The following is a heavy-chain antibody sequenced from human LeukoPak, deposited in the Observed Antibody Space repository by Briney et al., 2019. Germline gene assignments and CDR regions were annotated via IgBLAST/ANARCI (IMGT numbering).Heavy chain of an antibody. Sequence: SETLSLTCTVSGDSISSYYWSWIRQPAGKGLEWIGRIYTSGNTNYNPSLKSRVTISVDKSKNQFSLKLSSVTAADTAVYYCARVSIGRTNFDYWGQGTLVTVSS. V-gene: IGHV4-4*07. CDR1: GDSISSYY. CDR3: ARVSIGRTNFDY. D-gene: IGHD3-3*02. CDR2: IYTSGNT. J-gene: IGHJ4*02.